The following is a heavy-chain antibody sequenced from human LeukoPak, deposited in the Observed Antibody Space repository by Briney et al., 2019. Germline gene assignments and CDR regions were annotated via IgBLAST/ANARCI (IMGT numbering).Heavy chain of an antibody. CDR3: ARGNYYYFLDY. D-gene: IGHD3-22*01. Sequence: GGSLRLSCAASGFTVSSDYMSWVRQAPGKGLEWVSVIYSGGSTYYADSVKGRFTISRDNAKNSLYLQMNSLRADDTAVYYCARGNYYYFLDYWGQGTLVTVSS. CDR1: GFTVSSDY. V-gene: IGHV3-53*03. J-gene: IGHJ4*02. CDR2: IYSGGST.